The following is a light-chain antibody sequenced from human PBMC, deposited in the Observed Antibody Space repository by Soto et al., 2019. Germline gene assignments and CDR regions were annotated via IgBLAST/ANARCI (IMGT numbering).Light chain of an antibody. CDR1: QSLLHSNGYNY. CDR2: LSS. Sequence: DIVMTQSPLYLPVTPGEPAYISCRSSQSLLHSNGYNYLDWYLQKPGQSPQLLIYLSSNRADGVPDRFSCSGSGTDFTLKISRLAAEDVGIYYCRQYLRTTYKFGQGTKLEIK. V-gene: IGKV2-28*01. CDR3: RQYLRTTYK. J-gene: IGKJ2*01.